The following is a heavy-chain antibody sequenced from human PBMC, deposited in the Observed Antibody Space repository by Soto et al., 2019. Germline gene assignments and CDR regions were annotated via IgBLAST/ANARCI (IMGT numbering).Heavy chain of an antibody. V-gene: IGHV3-30-3*01. Sequence: QVQLVESGGGVVQPGRSLRLSCAASGFTFSSYAMHWVRQAPGKGLEWVAVISYDGSNKYYADSVKGRFTISRDNSKNTLDLQMNSLSAEDTAVYYCARPLWRDDYNWGYFDLWGRGTLVTVSS. CDR1: GFTFSSYA. D-gene: IGHD4-4*01. CDR3: ARPLWRDDYNWGYFDL. CDR2: ISYDGSNK. J-gene: IGHJ2*01.